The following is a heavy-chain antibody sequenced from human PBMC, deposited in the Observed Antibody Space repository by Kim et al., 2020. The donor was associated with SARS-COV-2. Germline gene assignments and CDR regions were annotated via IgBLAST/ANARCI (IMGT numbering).Heavy chain of an antibody. D-gene: IGHD3-9*01. CDR1: GFTFSSYA. J-gene: IGHJ6*02. Sequence: GGSLRLSCAASGFTFSSYAMHWVRQAPGKGLEWVAVISYDGSNKYYADSVKGRFTISRDNSKNTLYLQMNSLRAEDTAVYYCARAEGSYDILTGYRHYYYGMDVWGQGTTVTVSS. CDR3: ARAEGSYDILTGYRHYYYGMDV. V-gene: IGHV3-30*04. CDR2: ISYDGSNK.